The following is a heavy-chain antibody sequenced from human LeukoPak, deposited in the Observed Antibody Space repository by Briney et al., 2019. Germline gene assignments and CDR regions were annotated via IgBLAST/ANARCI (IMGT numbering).Heavy chain of an antibody. J-gene: IGHJ4*02. V-gene: IGHV2-5*01. CDR2: IYWNDDK. D-gene: IGHD3-10*01. Sequence: ESGPTLVKPTQTLTLTCTFSGFSLSISGVGVGWIRQPPGKALEWLALIYWNDDKRYSPSLKSRLTITKDTSKNQVVLTMTNMDPVDTATYYCARGGDYYGSGSYYKTWGQGTLVTVSS. CDR1: GFSLSISGVG. CDR3: ARGGDYYGSGSYYKT.